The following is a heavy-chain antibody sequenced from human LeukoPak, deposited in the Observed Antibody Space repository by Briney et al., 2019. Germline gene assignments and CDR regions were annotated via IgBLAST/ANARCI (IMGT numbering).Heavy chain of an antibody. CDR1: GFTVSTNY. V-gene: IGHV3-66*01. CDR2: IYSGDTT. D-gene: IGHD3-10*01. CDR3: ASILRSSSGYYFDY. Sequence: GGSLRLSCAASGFTVSTNYMSWVRQAPAKGLEWVSVIYSGDTTLYADSVRGKFTISRDNSKNTLYLQMNSLRAEDTAVYYCASILRSSSGYYFDYWGQGTLVTVSS. J-gene: IGHJ4*02.